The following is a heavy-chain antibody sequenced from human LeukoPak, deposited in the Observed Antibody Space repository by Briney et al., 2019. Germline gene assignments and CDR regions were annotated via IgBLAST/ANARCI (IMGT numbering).Heavy chain of an antibody. CDR2: IYFSGTT. V-gene: IGHV4-39*01. CDR3: ARQRGDTMVRGLIKDWFDS. J-gene: IGHJ5*01. D-gene: IGHD3-10*01. CDR1: GDSISSSIYY. Sequence: SETLSLTCTVSGDSISSSIYYWGWIRQPPGKGLEWIGTIYFSGTTYYNPSLKSRLTIDVDTSKNQFSLNLSSLTAADTAVYYCARQRGDTMVRGLIKDWFDSWGQGTLVTVSS.